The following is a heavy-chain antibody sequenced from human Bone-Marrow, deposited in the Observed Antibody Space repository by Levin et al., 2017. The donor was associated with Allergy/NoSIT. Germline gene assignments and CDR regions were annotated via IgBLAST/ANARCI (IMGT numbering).Heavy chain of an antibody. V-gene: IGHV3-21*01. CDR1: GFTFSSYS. CDR2: ISSSSSYI. J-gene: IGHJ4*02. CDR3: ASLGIAAAGTSM. Sequence: GESLKISCAASGFTFSSYSMNWVRQAPGKGLEWVSSISSSSSYIYYADSVKGRFTISRDNAENSLYLQMNSLRAEDTAVYYCASLGIAAAGTSMWGQGTLVTVSS. D-gene: IGHD6-13*01.